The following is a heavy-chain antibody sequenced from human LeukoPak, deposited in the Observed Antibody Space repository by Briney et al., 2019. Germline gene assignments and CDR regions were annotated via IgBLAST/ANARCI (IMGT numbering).Heavy chain of an antibody. Sequence: GGSLRLSCAASGFTFSSYGMHWVRQAPGKGLEWVAVISYDGSNKYYADSVKGRFTISRDNSKNTLYLQMNSLRAEDTAVYYCANRPLYSSGWYYFDYWGQGTLVTVSS. D-gene: IGHD6-19*01. CDR2: ISYDGSNK. J-gene: IGHJ4*02. V-gene: IGHV3-30*18. CDR1: GFTFSSYG. CDR3: ANRPLYSSGWYYFDY.